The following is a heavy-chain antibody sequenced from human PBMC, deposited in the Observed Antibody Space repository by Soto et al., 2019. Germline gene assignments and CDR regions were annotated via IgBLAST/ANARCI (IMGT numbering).Heavy chain of an antibody. V-gene: IGHV4-30-4*01. CDR1: GASISSDNYR. Sequence: VQLQESGPGLVKPSQTLSLSCTVSGASISSDNYRWSWIRQPPGKGLEWIGYIDYSASTYYNPSLKSRVTLSLDTSKSQFSLNLSSVTAADTALYYCARVKVGGRDLDYFDYWGQGTLVTVSS. CDR2: IDYSAST. D-gene: IGHD2-15*01. CDR3: ARVKVGGRDLDYFDY. J-gene: IGHJ4*02.